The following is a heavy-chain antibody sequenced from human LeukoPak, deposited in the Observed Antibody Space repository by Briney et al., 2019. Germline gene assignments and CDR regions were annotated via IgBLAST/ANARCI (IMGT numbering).Heavy chain of an antibody. J-gene: IGHJ4*02. Sequence: ASVKVSCKTSGYTFTSYYIHWVRQAPGQGLEWMGIINPSGGSTSYAQKFQGRVTMTRDTSTSTVYMYLSSLRSEDTAVYYCASSFLRGRTRFDYWGQGTLVTVSS. V-gene: IGHV1-46*01. D-gene: IGHD2/OR15-2a*01. CDR1: GYTFTSYY. CDR2: INPSGGST. CDR3: ASSFLRGRTRFDY.